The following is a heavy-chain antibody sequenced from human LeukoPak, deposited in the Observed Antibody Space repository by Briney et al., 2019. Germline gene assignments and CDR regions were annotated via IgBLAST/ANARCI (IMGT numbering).Heavy chain of an antibody. V-gene: IGHV1-69*13. CDR2: IIPIFGTA. Sequence: SVKVSCKASGGTFSSYAISWVRQAPGQGLEWMGGIIPIFGTANYAQKFQGRVTITADESTSTAYMELSSLRSEDTAVYYCATRATSHSRQPVPPFEYWGQGTLVTVSS. CDR1: GGTFSSYA. CDR3: ATRATSHSRQPVPPFEY. J-gene: IGHJ4*02. D-gene: IGHD1-1*01.